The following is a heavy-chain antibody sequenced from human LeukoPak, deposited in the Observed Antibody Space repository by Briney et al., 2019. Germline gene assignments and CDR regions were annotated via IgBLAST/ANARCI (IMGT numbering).Heavy chain of an antibody. V-gene: IGHV4-38-2*01. CDR1: GFSFSGYW. D-gene: IGHD7-27*01. J-gene: IGHJ5*02. Sequence: GSLRLSCAASGFSFSGYWMSWVRQPPGKGLEWIGNIYHSGSTYYSPSLKSRVTLSVDTSKNQFSLKLSSVTAADTAVYYCAGLLNGGASHWFDPWGQGTLVTVSS. CDR3: AGLLNGGASHWFDP. CDR2: IYHSGST.